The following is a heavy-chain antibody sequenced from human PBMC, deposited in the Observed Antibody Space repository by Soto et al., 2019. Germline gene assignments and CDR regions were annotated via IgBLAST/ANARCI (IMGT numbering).Heavy chain of an antibody. V-gene: IGHV3-23*01. CDR1: GFTFSTYA. Sequence: HPGGSLRLSCAASGFTFSTYAMSWVRQAPGKGLQWVSTISGSASSTYYADSVKGRFTISRDNSKHTLYLQMNSLTAEDTAVFYCARARSMMMLDRLDPWGQGTLVTVSS. J-gene: IGHJ5*02. D-gene: IGHD3-16*01. CDR2: ISGSASST. CDR3: ARARSMMMLDRLDP.